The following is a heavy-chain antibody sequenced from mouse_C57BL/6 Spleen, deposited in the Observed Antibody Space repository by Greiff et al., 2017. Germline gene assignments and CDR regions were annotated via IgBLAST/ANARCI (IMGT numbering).Heavy chain of an antibody. CDR3: ARRGYYGSSYDYAMDY. CDR1: GFSLTSYG. Sequence: VKLVESGPGLVAPSQSLSITCTVSGFSLTSYGVDWVRQSPGKGLEWLGVIWGVGSTNYNSALKSRLSISKDNSKSQVFLKMNSLQTDDTAMYYCARRGYYGSSYDYAMDYWGQGTSVTVSS. V-gene: IGHV2-6*01. J-gene: IGHJ4*01. D-gene: IGHD1-1*01. CDR2: IWGVGST.